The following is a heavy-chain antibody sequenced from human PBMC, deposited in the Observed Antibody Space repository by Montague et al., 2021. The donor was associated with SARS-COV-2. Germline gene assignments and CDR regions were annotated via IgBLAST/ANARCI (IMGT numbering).Heavy chain of an antibody. D-gene: IGHD3-10*01. Sequence: SETLSLTCIVSGGSISSSYWTWIRQPPGKGLEWIGYIYYSGSTSYNPSLKSRVTMSVDTSKNQFSLKLSSVTAADTAVYYCARSSGSYSTFDFWGQGTLVTVSS. CDR2: IYYSGST. V-gene: IGHV4-59*08. CDR1: GGSISSSY. J-gene: IGHJ4*02. CDR3: ARSSGSYSTFDF.